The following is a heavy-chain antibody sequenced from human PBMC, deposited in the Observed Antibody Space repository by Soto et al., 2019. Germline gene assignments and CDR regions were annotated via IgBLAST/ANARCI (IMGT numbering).Heavy chain of an antibody. CDR2: IYSAGST. Sequence: SGGSLRLSCAASGLTVSSSYMSWVRQAPGKGLQWVSVIYSAGSTYYANSVKGRFTISRDISTNMVYLQMSSLTDEDTAVYYCAHSSPVYYDFWSGYYTQNWFDPWGQGTLVTVSS. CDR1: GLTVSSSY. J-gene: IGHJ5*02. CDR3: AHSSPVYYDFWSGYYTQNWFDP. D-gene: IGHD3-3*01. V-gene: IGHV3-53*01.